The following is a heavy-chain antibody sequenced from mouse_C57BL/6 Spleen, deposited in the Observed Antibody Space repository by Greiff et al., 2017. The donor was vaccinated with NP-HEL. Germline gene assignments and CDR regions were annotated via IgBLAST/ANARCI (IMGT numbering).Heavy chain of an antibody. CDR2: IYPGSGST. J-gene: IGHJ3*01. Sequence: QVQLQQPGAELVKPGASVKMSCKASGYTFTSYWITWVKQRPGQGLEWIGDIYPGSGSTNYNEKFKSKATLTVDTSSSTAYMQLSSLTSEDSAVYYCARRDGDDGAWFAYWGQGTLVTVSA. V-gene: IGHV1-55*01. CDR3: ARRDGDDGAWFAY. CDR1: GYTFTSYW. D-gene: IGHD2-2*01.